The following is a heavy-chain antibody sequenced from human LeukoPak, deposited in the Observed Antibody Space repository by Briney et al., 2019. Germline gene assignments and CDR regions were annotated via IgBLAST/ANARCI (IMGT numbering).Heavy chain of an antibody. V-gene: IGHV3-7*01. Sequence: AGGSLRLSXAASGFTFSSYWMSWVRQAPGKGLEWVANIKQDGSEKYYVDSVKGRFTISRDNAKNSLYLQMNSLRAEDTAVYYCARGPFIVGATGGALVDYWGQGTLVTVSS. CDR1: GFTFSSYW. CDR2: IKQDGSEK. J-gene: IGHJ4*02. CDR3: ARGPFIVGATGGALVDY. D-gene: IGHD1-26*01.